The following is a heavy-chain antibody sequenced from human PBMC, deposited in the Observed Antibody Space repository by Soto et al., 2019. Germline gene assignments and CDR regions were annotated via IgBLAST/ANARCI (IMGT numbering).Heavy chain of an antibody. V-gene: IGHV4-34*01. D-gene: IGHD2-21*01. Sequence: SETVSLTSAVYGGAFSGHLWSWMRQPPGKGLEWIGEINHSGSTNFNPSLKSRVTISVDTSKNQFSLKVNSLTAADTAVYYCARGISLIVEVQRDAPDKYYFDSWGQGTVVTVSS. CDR1: GGAFSGHL. CDR2: INHSGST. CDR3: ARGISLIVEVQRDAPDKYYFDS. J-gene: IGHJ4*02.